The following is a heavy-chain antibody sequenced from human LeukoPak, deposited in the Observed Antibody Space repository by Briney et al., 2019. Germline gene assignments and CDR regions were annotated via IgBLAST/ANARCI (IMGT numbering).Heavy chain of an antibody. J-gene: IGHJ4*02. CDR1: GFTFSSYA. D-gene: IGHD6-19*01. CDR3: AKGRSGIVVAGLNY. CDR2: ISGSGDGT. V-gene: IGHV3-23*01. Sequence: PGGSLRLSCAASGFTFSSYAMSWVRQAPGKGLEWVSGISGSGDGTYYADSVKGRFTISRDNSMSTLYLQMNSLRPEDTAVYYCAKGRSGIVVAGLNYWGQGTLVTVSS.